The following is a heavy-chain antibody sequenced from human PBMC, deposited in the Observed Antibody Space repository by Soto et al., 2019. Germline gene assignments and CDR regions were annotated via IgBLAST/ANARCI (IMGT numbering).Heavy chain of an antibody. CDR1: GCSISSSNW. V-gene: IGHV4-4*02. J-gene: IGHJ3*02. D-gene: IGHD2-15*01. Sequence: QVQLQESGPGLVDPSGTLSLTCAVSGCSISSSNWWSLVRHPPGKGLEWIGEIYHSVSTNYNPSLESRVTVSVDKSKNQFSLKLSSVTAADTAVYYCARVAVSVVAATLGAFDIWGQGTMVTVSS. CDR3: ARVAVSVVAATLGAFDI. CDR2: IYHSVST.